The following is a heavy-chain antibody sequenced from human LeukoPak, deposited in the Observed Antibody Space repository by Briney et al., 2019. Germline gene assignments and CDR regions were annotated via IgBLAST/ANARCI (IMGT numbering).Heavy chain of an antibody. D-gene: IGHD3-22*01. CDR2: IYYSGST. J-gene: IGHJ2*01. Sequence: SETLSLTCTVSGGSISSYYWSWIRQPPGKGLEWIGYIYYSGSTNYNPSLKSRVTISVDTSKTQFSLKLSSVTAADTAVYYCARWGAADSSGYLNWYFDLWGRGTLVTVSS. CDR3: ARWGAADSSGYLNWYFDL. CDR1: GGSISSYY. V-gene: IGHV4-59*01.